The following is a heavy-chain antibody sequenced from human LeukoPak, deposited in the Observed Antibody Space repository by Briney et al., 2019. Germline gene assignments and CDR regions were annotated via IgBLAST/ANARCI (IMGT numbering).Heavy chain of an antibody. CDR1: GYTFTGYY. J-gene: IGHJ6*03. Sequence: ASVKVSCKASGYTFTGYYMHWVRQAPGQGLEWMGWINPNSGGTNYAQKFQGRVTMTRDTSISTAYMELSRLRSDDTAVYYCARGYYDFWSGYYTDDTPAGYYYMDVWGKGTTVTVSS. D-gene: IGHD3-3*01. V-gene: IGHV1-2*02. CDR2: INPNSGGT. CDR3: ARGYYDFWSGYYTDDTPAGYYYMDV.